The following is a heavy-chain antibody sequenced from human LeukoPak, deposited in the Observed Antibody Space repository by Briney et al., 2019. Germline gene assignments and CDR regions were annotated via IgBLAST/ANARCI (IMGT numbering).Heavy chain of an antibody. D-gene: IGHD6-13*01. V-gene: IGHV4-34*01. J-gene: IGHJ6*03. CDR1: GGSFSSYY. Sequence: SETLSLTCAVYGGSFSSYYWSWIRQPPGKGLEWIGEINHSGSTNYNPSLKSRVTISVDTSKNQFSLKLSSVTAADTAVYYCARVPSSSWKYYYYMDVWGKGTTVTVSS. CDR2: INHSGST. CDR3: ARVPSSSWKYYYYMDV.